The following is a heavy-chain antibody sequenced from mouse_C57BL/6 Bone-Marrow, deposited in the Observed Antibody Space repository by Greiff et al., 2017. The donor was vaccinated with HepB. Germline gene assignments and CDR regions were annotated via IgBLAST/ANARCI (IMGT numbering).Heavy chain of an antibody. J-gene: IGHJ2*01. CDR3: TTSSYGSSYRDY. Sequence: VQLQQSGAELVRPGASVKLSCTASGFNIKDYYVHWVKQRPEQGLEWIGRIDPEDGDTEYAPKFQGKATMTADTSSNTAYLQLSSLTSEDTAVYYCTTSSYGSSYRDYWGQGTTLTVSS. CDR2: IDPEDGDT. CDR1: GFNIKDYY. V-gene: IGHV14-1*01. D-gene: IGHD1-1*01.